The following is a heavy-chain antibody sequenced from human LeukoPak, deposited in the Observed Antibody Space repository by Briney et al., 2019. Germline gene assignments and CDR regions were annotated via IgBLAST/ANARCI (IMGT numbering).Heavy chain of an antibody. CDR2: IFTGST. V-gene: IGHV4-4*09. Sequence: SETLSLTCAVSGGYISAYYWNWIRQPPRKGLEWIGYIFTGSTTYNPSLKSRVTISVDTSKNQFSLKLSSVTAADTAVYYCARRLRTYFDYWGQGSLVTVSS. CDR1: GGYISAYY. J-gene: IGHJ4*02. CDR3: ARRLRTYFDY.